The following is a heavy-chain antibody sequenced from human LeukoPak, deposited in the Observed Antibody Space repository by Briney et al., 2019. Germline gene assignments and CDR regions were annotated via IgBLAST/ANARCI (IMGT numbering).Heavy chain of an antibody. CDR1: GFTFDDHA. J-gene: IGHJ4*02. Sequence: GGSLRLSCAASGFTFDDHAMSWVRQAPGKGLEWVSGINWNGGGTGYADSVKGRFTISRDNAKNFLYLQMNSLRAEDTALYYCAGGDRNGWYFDYWGQGTLVTVSS. CDR2: INWNGGGT. CDR3: AGGDRNGWYFDY. D-gene: IGHD6-19*01. V-gene: IGHV3-20*04.